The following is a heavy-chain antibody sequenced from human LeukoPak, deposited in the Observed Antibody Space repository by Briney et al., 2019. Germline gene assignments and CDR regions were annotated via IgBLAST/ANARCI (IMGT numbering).Heavy chain of an antibody. CDR1: GFTVSSNY. CDR3: ASPFQGVPADY. Sequence: PWGSLRLSCAASGFTVSSNYMSWVRQAPGKGLEWVSVIYSGGSTYYADSVKGRFTISRDNSKNTLYLQMNSLRAEDTAVYYCASPFQGVPADYWGQGTLVTVSS. CDR2: IYSGGST. J-gene: IGHJ4*02. D-gene: IGHD2-2*01. V-gene: IGHV3-66*01.